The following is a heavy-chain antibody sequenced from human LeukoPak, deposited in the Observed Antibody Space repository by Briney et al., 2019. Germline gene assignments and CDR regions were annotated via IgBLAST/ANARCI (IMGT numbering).Heavy chain of an antibody. CDR2: ISPDGSDK. D-gene: IGHD2-15*01. CDR1: GFTFSTYW. CDR3: ARGIVVVVGASDHFDY. V-gene: IGHV3-7*01. Sequence: GGSLRLSCVASGFTFSTYWMNWVRQAPGKGLERVGTISPDGSDKYYVDSVKGRFTISRDNAKTSLYLQINSLRADDTALYFCARGIVVVVGASDHFDYWGQGALITVSS. J-gene: IGHJ4*02.